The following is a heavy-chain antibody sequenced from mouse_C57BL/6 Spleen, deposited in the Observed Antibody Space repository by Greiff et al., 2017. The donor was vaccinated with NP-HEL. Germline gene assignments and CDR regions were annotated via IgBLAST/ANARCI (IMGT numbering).Heavy chain of an antibody. J-gene: IGHJ4*01. D-gene: IGHD1-1*01. V-gene: IGHV2-6*03. CDR3: ATTYYGSSYDAMDY. Sequence: VKLQESGPGLVAPSQSLSITCTVSGFSLTSYGVHWVRQPPGKGLEWLVVIWSDGSTTYNSALKSRLSISKDNSKSQVFLKMNSLQTDDTAMYYCATTYYGSSYDAMDYWGQGTSVTVSS. CDR2: IWSDGST. CDR1: GFSLTSYG.